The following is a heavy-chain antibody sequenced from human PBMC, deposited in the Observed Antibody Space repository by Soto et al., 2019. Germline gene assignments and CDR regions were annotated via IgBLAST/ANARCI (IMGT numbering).Heavy chain of an antibody. Sequence: QVQLVQSGAEVKNPGASVKVSCKASGYTFTRYGIGWARQAPGQGLEWMGWINTYNGNTNYAQNVQGRVTLTTDTSTSTAYMELRTLRSTDTAIYFCAMVDVYVTPTPQDFWGQGPTVIVSS. CDR1: GYTFTRYG. CDR3: AMVDVYVTPTPQDF. D-gene: IGHD3-16*01. V-gene: IGHV1-18*01. CDR2: INTYNGNT. J-gene: IGHJ6*02.